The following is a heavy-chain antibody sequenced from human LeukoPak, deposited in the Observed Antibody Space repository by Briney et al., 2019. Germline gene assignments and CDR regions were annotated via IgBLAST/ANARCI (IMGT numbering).Heavy chain of an antibody. D-gene: IGHD5-12*01. V-gene: IGHV7-4-1*02. Sequence: WMGWINTNTGNPTYAQGFTGRFVFSLDTSVSTAYLQISSLKAEDTAVYYCARNRWLPNYWGQGTLVTVSS. J-gene: IGHJ4*02. CDR3: ARNRWLPNY. CDR2: INTNTGNP.